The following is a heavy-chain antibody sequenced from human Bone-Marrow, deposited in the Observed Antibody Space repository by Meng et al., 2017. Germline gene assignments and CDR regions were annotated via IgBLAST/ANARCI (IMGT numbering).Heavy chain of an antibody. CDR1: GGSFSGYY. V-gene: IGHV4-34*01. D-gene: IGHD7-27*01. CDR2: INHSGST. J-gene: IGHJ4*02. CDR3: ARFNWGRGGPDY. Sequence: ESLKISCAVYGGSFSGYYWSWIRQPPGKGLEWIGEINHSGSTYYNPSLKSRVTISVDTSKNQFSLKLSSVTAADTAVYYCARFNWGRGGPDYWGQGTLVTVSS.